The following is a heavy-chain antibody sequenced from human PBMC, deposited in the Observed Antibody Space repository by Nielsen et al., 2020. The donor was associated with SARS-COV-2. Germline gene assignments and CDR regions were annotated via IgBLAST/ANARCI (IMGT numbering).Heavy chain of an antibody. CDR2: ISGSGGST. Sequence: GGSLRLTCAASGFTFSSYAMSWVRQAPGKGLEWVSAISGSGGSTYYADSVKGRFTISRDNSKNTLYLQMNSLRAEDTAVYYCARDQPLHADYYYYGMDVWGQGTTVTVSS. CDR1: GFTFSSYA. CDR3: ARDQPLHADYYYYGMDV. J-gene: IGHJ6*02. V-gene: IGHV3-23*01.